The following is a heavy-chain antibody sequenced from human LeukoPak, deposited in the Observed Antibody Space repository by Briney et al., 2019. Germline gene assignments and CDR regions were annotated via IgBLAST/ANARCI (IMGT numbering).Heavy chain of an antibody. CDR2: ISWDGTT. Sequence: PGGPLRLSCAASGFIFEDYTMHWVRQAPGKTLEWVSLISWDGTTYYADSVKGRFTISRDNSKDSLYLQMDTLRSEDTAFYYCVKDLSYETSGSFFDFWGQGTLVTVS. J-gene: IGHJ4*02. V-gene: IGHV3-43*01. D-gene: IGHD3-22*01. CDR1: GFIFEDYT. CDR3: VKDLSYETSGSFFDF.